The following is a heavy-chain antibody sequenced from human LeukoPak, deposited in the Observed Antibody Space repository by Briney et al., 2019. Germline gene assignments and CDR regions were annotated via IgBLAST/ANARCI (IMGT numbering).Heavy chain of an antibody. CDR1: GYTFTSYD. CDR3: ARPSGETLHDYFDY. D-gene: IGHD4-11*01. Sequence: GASVKVSCKASGYTFTSYDINWVRQATGQGLEWMGWINPNSGGTNYAQKFQGRVTMTRDTSISTAYMELSRLRSDDTAVYYCARPSGETLHDYFDYWGQGTLVTVSS. V-gene: IGHV1-2*02. CDR2: INPNSGGT. J-gene: IGHJ4*02.